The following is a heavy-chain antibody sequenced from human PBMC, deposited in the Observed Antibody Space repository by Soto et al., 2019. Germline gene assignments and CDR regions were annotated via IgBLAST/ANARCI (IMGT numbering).Heavy chain of an antibody. J-gene: IGHJ6*01. CDR2: INHSGST. CDR1: GGSFSGYY. D-gene: IGHD3-10*01. CDR3: ARLTMVRGVMRIYYYYGMEV. Sequence: SETLSLTCAVYGGSFSGYYWSWIRQPPGKGLEWIGEINHSGSTNYNPSLKSRVTISVDTSKNQFSLKLSSVTAADTAVYYCARLTMVRGVMRIYYYYGMEVWGEGTTVT. V-gene: IGHV4-34*01.